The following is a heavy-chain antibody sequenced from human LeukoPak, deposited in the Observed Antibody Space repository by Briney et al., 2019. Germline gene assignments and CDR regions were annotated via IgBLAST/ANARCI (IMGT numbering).Heavy chain of an antibody. J-gene: IGHJ4*02. D-gene: IGHD5-24*01. CDR2: INPNSGGT. CDR1: GYTFTGYY. Sequence: ASVKVSCKASGYTFTGYYMHWVRQAPGQGLEWMGRINPNSGGTNYAQQFQGRVTMTRGTSISTAYMELSRMRSDDTAVYYCAQMATMENVDYWGQGTLVTVSS. CDR3: AQMATMENVDY. V-gene: IGHV1-2*06.